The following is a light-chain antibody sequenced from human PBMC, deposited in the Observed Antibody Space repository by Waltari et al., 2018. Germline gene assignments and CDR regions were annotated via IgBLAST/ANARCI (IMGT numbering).Light chain of an antibody. Sequence: SSELTHPPSVSVSPGHTARLTCSGCALPGHHAYWYQQKAGQAPVAVIYKDSERPSGIPERFSGSGSGTTVTLTISGVEAEDEADYYCQSVDSSAAYSVIFGGGTKLTVL. V-gene: IGLV3-25*03. CDR1: ALPGHH. CDR2: KDS. CDR3: QSVDSSAAYSVI. J-gene: IGLJ2*01.